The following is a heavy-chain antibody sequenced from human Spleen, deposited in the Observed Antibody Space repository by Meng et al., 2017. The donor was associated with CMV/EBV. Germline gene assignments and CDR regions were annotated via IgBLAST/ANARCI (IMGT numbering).Heavy chain of an antibody. CDR2: INPETGDA. D-gene: IGHD3-3*01. Sequence: ASVKVSCKASGYTFIGYYMHWMRQAPGQGLEWMGWINPETGDANYAQKFQGRVTMTRDTSISTAYMELSRLRSDDTAVYYCARDTIFGVVIDHYGMDVWGQGTTVTVSS. CDR3: ARDTIFGVVIDHYGMDV. V-gene: IGHV1-2*02. CDR1: GYTFIGYY. J-gene: IGHJ6*02.